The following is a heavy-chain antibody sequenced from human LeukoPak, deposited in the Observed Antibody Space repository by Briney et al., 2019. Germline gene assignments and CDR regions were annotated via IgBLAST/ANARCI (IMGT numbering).Heavy chain of an antibody. Sequence: PGGSLRLSCAASGFTFSSYPMSWVRQAPGKGLEWVSGITGSGGDTYYADSVKGRFTISRDNSKNTLYLQMNSLRAEDTALYYCATSSGWYPKYFDYWGQGTLVTVPS. V-gene: IGHV3-23*01. D-gene: IGHD6-19*01. CDR1: GFTFSSYP. CDR2: ITGSGGDT. CDR3: ATSSGWYPKYFDY. J-gene: IGHJ4*02.